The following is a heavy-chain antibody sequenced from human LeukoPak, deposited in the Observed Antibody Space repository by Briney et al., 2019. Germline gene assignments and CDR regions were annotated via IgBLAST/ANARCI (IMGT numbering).Heavy chain of an antibody. J-gene: IGHJ4*02. D-gene: IGHD3-22*01. CDR2: IYYSRRT. Sequence: SQTLTLTCTVSGGSISSGGYYWSWIRQPPGEGLEWLGYIYYSRRTYYNPSLKSRVTISVDTSKNQFSLKLSSVTAADTAVYYCARDPHYYDSSGYFDYWGQGTLVTVSS. CDR1: GGSISSGGYY. V-gene: IGHV4-30-4*08. CDR3: ARDPHYYDSSGYFDY.